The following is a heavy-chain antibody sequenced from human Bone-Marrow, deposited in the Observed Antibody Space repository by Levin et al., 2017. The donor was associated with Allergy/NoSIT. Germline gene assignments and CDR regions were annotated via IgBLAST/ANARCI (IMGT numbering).Heavy chain of an antibody. V-gene: IGHV4-39*01. J-gene: IGHJ4*02. Sequence: SETLSLTCSASGASINSNNYYWGWIRQPPGKGLEWIGHIYYTGSTEYISSLRSRVTISIDTSKNQFSLKLRSVTAADTAVYYCTRSPLDIVATIVDFWGQGILVTVSS. CDR1: GASINSNNYY. D-gene: IGHD5-12*01. CDR3: TRSPLDIVATIVDF. CDR2: IYYTGST.